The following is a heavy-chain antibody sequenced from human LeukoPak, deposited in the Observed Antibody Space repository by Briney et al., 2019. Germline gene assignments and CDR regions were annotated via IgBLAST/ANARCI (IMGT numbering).Heavy chain of an antibody. CDR2: IKSKAAGGTT. V-gene: IGHV3-15*01. CDR3: TADLPGGVSDCFDY. Sequence: PGGSLRLSCAASGFTFSSYAMTWVRQAPGKGLEWVGRIKSKAAGGTTDYAAPVKGRFSISRDDSKNTLHLQMNSLKTEDTAVYYCTADLPGGVSDCFDYWGQGTLVTVSS. D-gene: IGHD2-15*01. J-gene: IGHJ4*02. CDR1: GFTFSSYA.